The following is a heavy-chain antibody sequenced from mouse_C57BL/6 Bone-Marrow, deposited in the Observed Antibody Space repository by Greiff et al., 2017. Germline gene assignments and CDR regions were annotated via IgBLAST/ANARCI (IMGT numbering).Heavy chain of an antibody. Sequence: QVQLQQPGAELVKPGASVKMSCKASGYTFTSYWITWVKPRPGKGLEWIGDIYPGSGSTNYNEKFKSKATMTVDTSSSKAYMQLSSLTSEASAVYYCARGAYYGSEAWFAYWGQGTLVTVSA. CDR2: IYPGSGST. CDR1: GYTFTSYW. V-gene: IGHV1-55*01. D-gene: IGHD1-1*01. J-gene: IGHJ3*01. CDR3: ARGAYYGSEAWFAY.